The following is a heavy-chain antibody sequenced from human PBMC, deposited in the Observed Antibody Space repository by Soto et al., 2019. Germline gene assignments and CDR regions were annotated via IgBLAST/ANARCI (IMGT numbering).Heavy chain of an antibody. V-gene: IGHV1-2*04. D-gene: IGHD5-18*01. Sequence: ASVKVSCKASGYTFTGYYMHWVRQAPGQGLEWMGWINPNSGGTNYAQKFQGWVTMTRDTSISTAYMELSRLRSDDTAVYYCARETGEDTAMEPYGMDVWGQGTTVTSP. CDR2: INPNSGGT. J-gene: IGHJ6*02. CDR1: GYTFTGYY. CDR3: ARETGEDTAMEPYGMDV.